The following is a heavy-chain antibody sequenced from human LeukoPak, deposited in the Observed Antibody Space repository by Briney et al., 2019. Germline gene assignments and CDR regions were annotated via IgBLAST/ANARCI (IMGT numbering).Heavy chain of an antibody. CDR2: INRSGTT. V-gene: IGHV4-34*01. Sequence: SETLSLTCAVYGGSLTDYFWSWIRQPPGKGLEWIGEINRSGTTKYNPSLESRVTISLDTSKRQSSLKLSSATAADTTVYYCALSTTRVTTRTLDYWGQGTLVTVSS. CDR3: ALSTTRVTTRTLDY. CDR1: GGSLTDYF. J-gene: IGHJ4*02. D-gene: IGHD4-17*01.